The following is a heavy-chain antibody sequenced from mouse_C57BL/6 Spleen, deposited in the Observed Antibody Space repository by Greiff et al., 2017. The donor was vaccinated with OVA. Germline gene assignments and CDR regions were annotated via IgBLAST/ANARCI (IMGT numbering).Heavy chain of an antibody. D-gene: IGHD2-4*01. J-gene: IGHJ2*01. CDR1: GYTFTSYW. V-gene: IGHV1-59*01. CDR3: ARSKAYYDYDEGDY. CDR2: IDPSDSYT. Sequence: QVQLQQPGAELVRPGTSVKLSCKASGYTFTSYWMHWVKQRPGQGLEWIGVIDPSDSYTNYNQKFKGKATLTVDTSSSTAYMQLSSLTSEDSAVYYCARSKAYYDYDEGDYWGQGTTLTVSS.